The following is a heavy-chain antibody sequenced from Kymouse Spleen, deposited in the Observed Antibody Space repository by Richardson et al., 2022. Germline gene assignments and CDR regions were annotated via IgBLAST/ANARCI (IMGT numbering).Heavy chain of an antibody. CDR3: ARWGSSGWDYYYYGMDV. Sequence: QVQLQQWGAGLLKPSETLSLTCAVYGGSFSGYYWSWIRQPPGKGLEWIGEINHSGSTNYNPSLKSRVTISVDTSKNQFSLKLSSVTAADTAVYYCARWGSSGWDYYYYGMDVWGQGTTVTVSS. CDR2: INHSGST. V-gene: IGHV4-34*01. D-gene: IGHD6-19*01. CDR1: GGSFSGYY. J-gene: IGHJ6*02.